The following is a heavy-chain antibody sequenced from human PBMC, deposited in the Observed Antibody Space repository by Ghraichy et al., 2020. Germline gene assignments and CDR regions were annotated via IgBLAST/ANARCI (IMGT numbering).Heavy chain of an antibody. CDR2: IYWDNDE. J-gene: IGHJ3*01. CDR3: AHRLSGNYGAFDV. CDR1: GFSLKTNGVG. D-gene: IGHD4-11*01. Sequence: SGPTLVKPTQTLTLTCTFSGFSLKTNGVGVGWIHQPPGKALEWLALIYWDNDERYSPSLKSRLSITKDTSKNQVVLTMTTMGPVDTATYYCAHRLSGNYGAFDVWGQGTVVTVSS. V-gene: IGHV2-5*02.